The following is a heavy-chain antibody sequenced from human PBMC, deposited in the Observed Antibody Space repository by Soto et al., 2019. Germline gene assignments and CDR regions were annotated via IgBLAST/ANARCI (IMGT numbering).Heavy chain of an antibody. V-gene: IGHV3-7*01. J-gene: IGHJ4*02. Sequence: EVQLVESGGGLVQPGGSLRLSCATSGFTFKSYWMSWVRQAPGKGLEWVANIQQDGSKKYYVDSVKGRFTISRDNAKNSLYLQMNSLRVEDTGVYYCASLDYWGQGTLVTVSS. CDR1: GFTFKSYW. CDR2: IQQDGSKK. CDR3: ASLDY.